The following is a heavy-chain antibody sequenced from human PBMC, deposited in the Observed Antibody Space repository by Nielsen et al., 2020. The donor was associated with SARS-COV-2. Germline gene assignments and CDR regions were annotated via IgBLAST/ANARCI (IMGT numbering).Heavy chain of an antibody. CDR2: IYYSGST. CDR3: ARGIAAAGTGFDY. CDR1: GGSFSGYY. Sequence: SEILSLTSAVYGGSFSGYYWTWIRQLPGKGLEWIGYIYYSGSTNYNPSLKSRVTISVDTSKNQFSLKLSSVTAADTAVYYCARGIAAAGTGFDYWGQGTLVTVSS. J-gene: IGHJ4*02. D-gene: IGHD6-13*01. V-gene: IGHV4-59*01.